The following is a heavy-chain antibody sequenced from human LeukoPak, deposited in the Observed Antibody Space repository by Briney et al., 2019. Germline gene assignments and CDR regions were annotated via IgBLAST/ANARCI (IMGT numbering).Heavy chain of an antibody. D-gene: IGHD3-10*01. Sequence: SETLSLTCTVSGGSISSSSYYWGWIRQPPGKGLEWIGSIYYSGSTYYNPSLKSRVTISVDTSKNQFSLKLSSVTAADTAVYYCARSSLWFGDKTIDYWGQGTLVTVSS. V-gene: IGHV4-39*07. CDR2: IYYSGST. J-gene: IGHJ4*02. CDR1: GGSISSSSYY. CDR3: ARSSLWFGDKTIDY.